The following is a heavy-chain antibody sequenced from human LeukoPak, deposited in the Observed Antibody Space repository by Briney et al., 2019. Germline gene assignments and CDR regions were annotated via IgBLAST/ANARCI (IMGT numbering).Heavy chain of an antibody. CDR2: IGTAGDT. V-gene: IGHV3-13*01. J-gene: IGHJ3*02. CDR1: GFTFNSYD. Sequence: QPGGSLRLSCAASGFTFNSYDMHWVRQATGKGLEWVSAIGTAGDTYYPGSVKGRFTISRENAKNSLYLQMNSLRAEDTAVYYCARGLVGAIDAFDIWGQGTMVTVSS. D-gene: IGHD1-26*01. CDR3: ARGLVGAIDAFDI.